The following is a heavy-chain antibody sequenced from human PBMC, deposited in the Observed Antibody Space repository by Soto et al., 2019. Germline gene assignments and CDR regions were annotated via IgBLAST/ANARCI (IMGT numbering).Heavy chain of an antibody. V-gene: IGHV3-30-3*01. Sequence: PGGSLRLSCAASGFTFSSYAMHWVRQAPGKGLEWVAVISFDGSNKYYADSVKGRFTISRDNSKNTLYLQMNSLRPEDTAVYYCASPSDNGDYPYYYGMDVWGQGTTVTVSS. CDR2: ISFDGSNK. CDR3: ASPSDNGDYPYYYGMDV. D-gene: IGHD4-17*01. CDR1: GFTFSSYA. J-gene: IGHJ6*02.